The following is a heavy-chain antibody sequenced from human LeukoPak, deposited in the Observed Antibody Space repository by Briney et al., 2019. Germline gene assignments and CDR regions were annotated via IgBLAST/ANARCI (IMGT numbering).Heavy chain of an antibody. Sequence: ASVKVSCKASGYTCSDYGISWVRQAPGQGLEWMGWISTYNGNTIYAEKLQGRVTMTTDTSTSTAYMELRSLRSDDTAVYYCARSMVRAVTQVASDYWGQGTLVTVSS. CDR1: GYTCSDYG. V-gene: IGHV1-18*01. D-gene: IGHD3-10*01. CDR2: ISTYNGNT. J-gene: IGHJ4*02. CDR3: ARSMVRAVTQVASDY.